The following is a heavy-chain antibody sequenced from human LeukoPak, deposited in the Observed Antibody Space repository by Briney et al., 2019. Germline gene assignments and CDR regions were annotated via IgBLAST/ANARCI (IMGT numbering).Heavy chain of an antibody. CDR3: AKGADFWSGYKRAFDI. CDR1: GFTFSSYG. J-gene: IGHJ3*02. V-gene: IGHV3-33*06. D-gene: IGHD3-3*01. Sequence: GGSLRLSCAASGFTFSSYGMHWVRQAPGKGLEWVAVIWYDGSNKYYADSVKGRFTISRDNSKNTLYLQMNSLRAEDTAVYYCAKGADFWSGYKRAFDIWGQGTMVTVSS. CDR2: IWYDGSNK.